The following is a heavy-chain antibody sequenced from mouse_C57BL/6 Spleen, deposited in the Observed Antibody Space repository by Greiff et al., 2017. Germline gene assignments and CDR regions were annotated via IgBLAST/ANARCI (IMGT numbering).Heavy chain of an antibody. CDR2: IYPGDGDT. J-gene: IGHJ1*03. Sequence: VPLQESGAELVKPGASVKLSCKASGYAFRSYWMNWVMQRPGKGLECIGQIYPGDGDTNYNGKFKGKATLSADKSSSTAYMQLSSQTSEDSAVKYCARTTTVVAHWYFDVWGTGTTVTVSS. V-gene: IGHV1-80*01. CDR3: ARTTTVVAHWYFDV. CDR1: GYAFRSYW. D-gene: IGHD1-1*01.